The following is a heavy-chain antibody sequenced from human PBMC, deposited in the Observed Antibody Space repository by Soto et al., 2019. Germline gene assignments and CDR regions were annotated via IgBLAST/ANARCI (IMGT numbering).Heavy chain of an antibody. CDR3: ARDRYQLPPHDAFDI. CDR2: IWYDGSNK. D-gene: IGHD2-2*01. Sequence: GGSLRLSCAASGFTFSSYGMHWVRQAPGKGLEWVAVIWYDGSNKYYADSVKGRFTISRDNSKNTLYLQMNSLRAEDTAVYYCARDRYQLPPHDAFDIWGQGTMVTVSS. J-gene: IGHJ3*02. CDR1: GFTFSSYG. V-gene: IGHV3-33*01.